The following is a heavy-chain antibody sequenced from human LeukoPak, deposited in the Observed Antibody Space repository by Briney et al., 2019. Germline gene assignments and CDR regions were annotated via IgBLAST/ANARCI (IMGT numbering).Heavy chain of an antibody. CDR3: IYGSGSYYNGDYFDY. J-gene: IGHJ4*02. CDR1: EFTFSGSA. CDR2: IRSKANSYAT. Sequence: GGSLRLACAASEFTFSGSAMYWVRQASGKGLEWVGRIRSKANSYATAYAASVKGRFTISRDDSKNTAYLQMNSLKTEDTAVYYCIYGSGSYYNGDYFDYWGQGTLVTVSS. D-gene: IGHD3-10*01. V-gene: IGHV3-73*01.